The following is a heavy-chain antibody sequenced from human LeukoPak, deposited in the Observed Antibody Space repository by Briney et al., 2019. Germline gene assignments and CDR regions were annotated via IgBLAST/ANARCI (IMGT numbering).Heavy chain of an antibody. D-gene: IGHD4-17*01. Sequence: PSQTLSLTCAVSGGSISSGGYSWSWIRQPPGTGLEWIGYIYHSGSTNYNPSLKSRVTISVDTSKNQFSLKLSSVTAADTAVYYCARVGEWHGDYSYWYFDLWGRGTLVTVSS. V-gene: IGHV4-30-2*01. CDR3: ARVGEWHGDYSYWYFDL. CDR1: GGSISSGGYS. CDR2: IYHSGST. J-gene: IGHJ2*01.